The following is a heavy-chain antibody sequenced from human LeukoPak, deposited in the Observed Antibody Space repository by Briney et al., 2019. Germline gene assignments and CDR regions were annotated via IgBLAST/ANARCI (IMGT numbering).Heavy chain of an antibody. CDR1: GGSISSGSYY. D-gene: IGHD3-3*01. J-gene: IGHJ4*02. CDR2: IYSSGSS. Sequence: PSETLSHTCTVSGGSISSGSYYWSWIRQPAGKGLEWIGRIYSSGSSNYNPSLKSRVTISVDTSKNQFSLKLSSVTAADTAVYYCARTWGSDFWSGYLVYWGQGTLVTVSS. CDR3: ARTWGSDFWSGYLVY. V-gene: IGHV4-61*02.